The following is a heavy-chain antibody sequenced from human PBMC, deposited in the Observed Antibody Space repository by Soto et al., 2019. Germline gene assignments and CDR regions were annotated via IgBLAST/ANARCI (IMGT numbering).Heavy chain of an antibody. CDR1: GGSFSGYY. D-gene: IGHD6-6*01. Sequence: SETLSLTCAVYGGSFSGYYWSWIRQPPGKGLEWIGEINHSGSTNYNPSLKSRVTISVDTSKNQFSLKLSSVTAADTAVYYCARVSGSYSSSSYHYYYYMDVWGKGTTVTVSS. V-gene: IGHV4-34*01. CDR2: INHSGST. CDR3: ARVSGSYSSSSYHYYYYMDV. J-gene: IGHJ6*03.